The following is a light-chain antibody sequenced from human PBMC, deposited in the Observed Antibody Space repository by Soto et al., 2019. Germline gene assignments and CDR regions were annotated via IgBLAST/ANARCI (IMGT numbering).Light chain of an antibody. V-gene: IGKV1-39*01. CDR2: AAS. Sequence: DIQMSQSPSSLSASVGDIVTITCLAAESISRHLNWYQQKPGRAPDLPIYAASTLQNGVPSRFTGSGSGTEFTLTITGLQLEDFATYYCQQDYSTLATFGQGTRLEIK. CDR1: ESISRH. J-gene: IGKJ5*01. CDR3: QQDYSTLAT.